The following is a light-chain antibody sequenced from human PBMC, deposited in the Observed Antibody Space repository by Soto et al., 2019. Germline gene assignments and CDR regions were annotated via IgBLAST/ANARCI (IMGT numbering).Light chain of an antibody. J-gene: IGKJ1*01. CDR3: QQYNSYRWT. CDR2: DAS. V-gene: IGKV3-11*01. CDR1: QSVSSY. Sequence: EIMLTQSPATLSLSPGERATLSCRASQSVSSYLAWYQQKPGQAPRLLIYDASNRATGIPARFSGSGSGTDFTLTISSLEPEDFATYYCQQYNSYRWTFGQGTKVDIK.